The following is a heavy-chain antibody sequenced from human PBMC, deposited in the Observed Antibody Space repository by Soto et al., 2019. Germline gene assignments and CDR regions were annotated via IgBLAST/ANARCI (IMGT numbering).Heavy chain of an antibody. CDR1: GYTFTSYD. D-gene: IGHD6-13*01. J-gene: IGHJ4*02. CDR3: ATPGGIAAAGEPYFFDY. V-gene: IGHV1-8*01. CDR2: MNPNSGNT. Sequence: ASVKVSCKASGYTFTSYDINWVRQATGQGLEWMGWMNPNSGNTGYAQKFQGRVTMTRNTSISTAYMELSSLRSEDTAVYYCATPGGIAAAGEPYFFDYWGQGTLVIVSS.